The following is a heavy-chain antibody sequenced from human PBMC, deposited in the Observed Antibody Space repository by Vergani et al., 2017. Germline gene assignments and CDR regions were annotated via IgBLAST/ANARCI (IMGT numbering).Heavy chain of an antibody. Sequence: QVQLVESGGGLVKPGGSLRLSCAASGFSFSDYYMSWIRQAPGKGLEWVSYISSSGSTIYYPDSVKGRFTISRDNAKNSVYLQMNSLRAEDTAVYYCARDMERELLGAAPDYWGQGTLVTVSS. V-gene: IGHV3-11*01. CDR2: ISSSGSTI. CDR1: GFSFSDYY. CDR3: ARDMERELLGAAPDY. J-gene: IGHJ4*02. D-gene: IGHD1-7*01.